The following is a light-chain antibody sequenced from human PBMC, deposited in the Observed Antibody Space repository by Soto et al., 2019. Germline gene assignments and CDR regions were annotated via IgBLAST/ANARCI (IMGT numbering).Light chain of an antibody. J-gene: IGKJ1*01. CDR2: TAS. Sequence: DIQMTQSPSTLSASVGDRVTITCRASQSISTWLAWYQQKPGKAPKLLIYTASSLQSGVPSRFSGSGSGTEFTLTISSLQPDDFATYYCQQYNSIFRTFGQGTKVEIK. V-gene: IGKV1-5*03. CDR3: QQYNSIFRT. CDR1: QSISTW.